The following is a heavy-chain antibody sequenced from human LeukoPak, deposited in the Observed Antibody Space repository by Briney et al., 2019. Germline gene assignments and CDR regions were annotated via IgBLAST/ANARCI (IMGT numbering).Heavy chain of an antibody. J-gene: IGHJ4*02. CDR2: MSSSSSTI. V-gene: IGHV3-48*04. CDR3: AREGPYSGRIFDY. D-gene: IGHD1-26*01. CDR1: GFSFSTYG. Sequence: PGGSLRLSCAASGFSFSTYGMNWVRQAPGKGLEWVSYMSSSSSTIYYADSVKGRFTISRDNAKNSLYLQMNSLRAEDTAVYYCAREGPYSGRIFDYWGQGTLVTVSS.